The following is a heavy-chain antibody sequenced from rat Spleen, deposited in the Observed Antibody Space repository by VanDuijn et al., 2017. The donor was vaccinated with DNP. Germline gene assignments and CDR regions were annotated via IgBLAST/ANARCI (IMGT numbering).Heavy chain of an antibody. CDR1: GYSITSNY. Sequence: EVQLQESGPGLVKPSQSLSLTCSVTGYSITSNYWGWIRKFPGNKMEWMGYIGYSGSTSYNPSLKSRISITRDTSKNQFFLQLNSVTTEDAATYYCARGLNYGGYNYYWYFDFWGPGTMVTVSS. D-gene: IGHD1-11*01. CDR3: ARGLNYGGYNYYWYFDF. V-gene: IGHV3-1*01. CDR2: IGYSGST. J-gene: IGHJ1*01.